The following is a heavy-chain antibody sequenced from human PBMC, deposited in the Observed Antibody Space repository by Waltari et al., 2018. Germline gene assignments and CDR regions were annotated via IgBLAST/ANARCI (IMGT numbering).Heavy chain of an antibody. Sequence: EEQMVESGGDLVKPGGSLKLSCAASGFIFSDSAIHWVRQAPGKWLGWVGRIRTKTNNYATSYGAAVKGRFTISRDDSRNVAYLQMNSLKTEDTALYYCARHDPLDYWGQGTLVTVSS. CDR2: IRTKTNNYAT. V-gene: IGHV3-73*01. CDR3: ARHDPLDY. J-gene: IGHJ4*02. CDR1: GFIFSDSA.